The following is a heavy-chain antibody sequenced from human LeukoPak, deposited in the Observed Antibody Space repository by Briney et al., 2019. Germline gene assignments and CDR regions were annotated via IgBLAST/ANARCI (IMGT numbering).Heavy chain of an antibody. V-gene: IGHV1-58*02. J-gene: IGHJ3*02. CDR2: IVVGSGNT. Sequence: GASVKVSCKACGFTFTSSAMQWVRQARGQRLEWIGWIVVGSGNTNYAQKFQERVTITRDMSTSTAYMELSSLRSEDTAVYYCAAGTPNIVAHDAFDIWGQGTMVTVSS. D-gene: IGHD5-12*01. CDR3: AAGTPNIVAHDAFDI. CDR1: GFTFTSSA.